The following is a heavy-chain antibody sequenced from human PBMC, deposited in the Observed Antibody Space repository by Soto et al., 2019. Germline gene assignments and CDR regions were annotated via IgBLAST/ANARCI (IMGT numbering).Heavy chain of an antibody. CDR1: GFTFGDYA. CDR2: ISGGGDRT. Sequence: VLLLESGGDLVQPGGSLRLSCAISGFTFGDYAMSWVRQAPGKGLEWVSSISGGGDRTYYADSLEGRFAISRDNSKNTLYLQMNSLRAEDTALYYCAKRRAATNPYYFDYWSQGTLVTVSS. V-gene: IGHV3-23*01. D-gene: IGHD6-25*01. CDR3: AKRRAATNPYYFDY. J-gene: IGHJ4*02.